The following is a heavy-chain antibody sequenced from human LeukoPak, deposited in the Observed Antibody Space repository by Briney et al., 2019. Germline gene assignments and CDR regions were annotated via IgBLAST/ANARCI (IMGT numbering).Heavy chain of an antibody. D-gene: IGHD4-17*01. CDR3: ARTPSYGDDVDY. CDR2: IHTSGST. V-gene: IGHV4-4*07. CDR1: GGSISSYY. Sequence: SETLSLTCTVSGGSISSYYWSWIRQPAGKGLEWIGRIHTSGSTNYNPSLKSRVSISVDTSKNQFSLKLTSVTAADTAMYYCARTPSYGDDVDYWGQGTLVTVSS. J-gene: IGHJ4*02.